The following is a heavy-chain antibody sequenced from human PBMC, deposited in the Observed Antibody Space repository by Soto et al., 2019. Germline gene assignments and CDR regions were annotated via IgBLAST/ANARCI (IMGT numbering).Heavy chain of an antibody. CDR2: IYWDDDR. CDR1: GFSLSADGVA. V-gene: IGHV2-5*02. CDR3: AQPTQTGYRRFGT. Sequence: QITLKESGPTVVKPTQTVTLTCAVSGFSLSADGVAVGWIRQSPGQALEWLALIYWDDDRRYSPSLAARLTSNQDTSRHQVALTMTNVHPVDTGTCFCAQPTQTGYRRFGTWGRGTLVPVSS. D-gene: IGHD5-18*01. J-gene: IGHJ1*01.